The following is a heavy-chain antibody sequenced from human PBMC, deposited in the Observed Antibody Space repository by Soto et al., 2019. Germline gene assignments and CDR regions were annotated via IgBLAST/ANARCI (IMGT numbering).Heavy chain of an antibody. CDR1: GFTFSGSA. J-gene: IGHJ4*02. D-gene: IGHD7-27*01. CDR3: TSPNWGSHPFDY. CDR2: IRSKANSYAT. V-gene: IGHV3-73*01. Sequence: GGSLRLSCAASGFTFSGSAMHWVRQASGKGLEWVGRIRSKANSYATAYAASVKGRFTISRDDSKNTAYLQMNSLKTEDTAVYYCTSPNWGSHPFDYWGQGTLVTVSS.